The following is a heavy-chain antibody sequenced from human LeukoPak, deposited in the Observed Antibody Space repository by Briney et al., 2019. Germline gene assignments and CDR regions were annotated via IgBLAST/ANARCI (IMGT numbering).Heavy chain of an antibody. D-gene: IGHD6-6*01. CDR2: IYHSGSP. CDR1: GYSISSGYY. Sequence: SECLSLTCAVSGYSISSGYYWGWIRQPPGKGLGWMGSIYHSGSPYYNPSLKSRVPISVDTTKNQFSLKLSSVTAADTAVYYCARGKVSSSPAFDYWGQGTLVTVSS. J-gene: IGHJ4*02. V-gene: IGHV4-38-2*01. CDR3: ARGKVSSSPAFDY.